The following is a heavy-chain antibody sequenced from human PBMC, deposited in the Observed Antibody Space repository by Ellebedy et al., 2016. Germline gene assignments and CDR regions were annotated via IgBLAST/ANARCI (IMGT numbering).Heavy chain of an antibody. J-gene: IGHJ6*02. CDR1: GFTFSDYY. D-gene: IGHD2/OR15-2a*01. V-gene: IGHV3-11*01. CDR3: ARARIDSQDYYYGMDV. CDR2: ISSSGSTI. Sequence: GESLKISXAASGFTFSDYYMSWIRQAPGKGLEWVSYISSSGSTIYYADSVKGRFTISRDNAKNSLYLQMNSLRAEDTAVYYCARARIDSQDYYYGMDVWGQGTTVTVSS.